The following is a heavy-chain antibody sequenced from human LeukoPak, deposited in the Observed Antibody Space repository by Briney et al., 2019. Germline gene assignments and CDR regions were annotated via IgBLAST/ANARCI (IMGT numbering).Heavy chain of an antibody. D-gene: IGHD3-3*01. Sequence: GGSLRLSCVASGFTFSNYWMHWVRQPPGKGLVWVSRIYVDGRTTNYADSVKGRFTISRDNSKNTLYLQMNSLRAEDTAVYYCARGDTIFGEQYAFDIWGQGTMVTVSS. CDR3: ARGDTIFGEQYAFDI. J-gene: IGHJ3*02. CDR2: IYVDGRTT. CDR1: GFTFSNYW. V-gene: IGHV3-74*01.